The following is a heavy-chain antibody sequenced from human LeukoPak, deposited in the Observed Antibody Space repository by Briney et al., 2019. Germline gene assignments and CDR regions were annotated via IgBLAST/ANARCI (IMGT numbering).Heavy chain of an antibody. Sequence: GGSLRLSCSVSGFTFSSHAMHWVRQAPGKGLECVAYISYDESFQYHADSVKGRFTISRDNAKNPLYLQMNSLRAEDTAVYYCARYDSSGYYKYYFEYWGQGTLVTVSS. CDR2: ISYDESFQ. CDR1: GFTFSSHA. J-gene: IGHJ4*02. D-gene: IGHD3-22*01. CDR3: ARYDSSGYYKYYFEY. V-gene: IGHV3-30-3*01.